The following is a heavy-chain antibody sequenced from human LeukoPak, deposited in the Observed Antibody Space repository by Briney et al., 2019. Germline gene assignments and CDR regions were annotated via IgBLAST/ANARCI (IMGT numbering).Heavy chain of an antibody. CDR1: GFTFSSYA. V-gene: IGHV3-23*01. CDR2: ISGSGGST. CDR3: AKDPTYHRREGAFDI. J-gene: IGHJ3*02. Sequence: PGGSLRLSCAASGFTFSSYAMSWVRQAPGEGLEWVSAISGSGGSTYYADSVKGRFTISRDNSKNTLYLQMNSLRAEDTAVYYCAKDPTYHRREGAFDIWGQGTMVTVSS. D-gene: IGHD2-2*01.